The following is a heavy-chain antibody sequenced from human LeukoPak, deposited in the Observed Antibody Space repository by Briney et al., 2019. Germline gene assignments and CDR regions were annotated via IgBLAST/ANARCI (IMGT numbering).Heavy chain of an antibody. CDR3: ARGRDYFDY. J-gene: IGHJ4*02. CDR2: INHSGST. Sequence: SETLSLTCAVYGGSFSGYYWSWIRQPPGKGLEWIGEINHSGSTNYNPSLKSRVTISVDTSKNQFSLKLSSVTAADTAVYYCARGRDYFDYWGQGTLVTVSS. V-gene: IGHV4-34*01. CDR1: GGSFSGYY.